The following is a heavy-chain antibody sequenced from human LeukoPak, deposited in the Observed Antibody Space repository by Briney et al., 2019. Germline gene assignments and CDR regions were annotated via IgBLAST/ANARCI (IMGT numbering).Heavy chain of an antibody. V-gene: IGHV4-59*01. CDR1: GGSMSDYK. CDR2: IYYSGST. D-gene: IGHD6-19*01. Sequence: SETPSLTCNVTGGSMSDYKWSWIRQSPGKGPEWIGYIYYSGSTNYNPSLKSRVTISVDTSKNQFSLKLSSVTAADTAVYYCAREASSGCYFDYWGQGTLVTVSS. CDR3: AREASSGCYFDY. J-gene: IGHJ4*02.